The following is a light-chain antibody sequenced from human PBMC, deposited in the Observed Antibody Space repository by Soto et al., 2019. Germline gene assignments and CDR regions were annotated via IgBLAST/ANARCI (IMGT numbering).Light chain of an antibody. CDR3: AAWDDSLNGLV. V-gene: IGLV1-44*01. CDR1: SSNIGSNN. Sequence: QPVLTQPPSASGTPGQRVTISCSGSSSNIGSNNVNWYQQVPGTAPKLLIYDNNQWPSGVPDRFSGSKSGTSASLAISGLQSEDEADYYCAAWDDSLNGLVFGGGTQLTVL. J-gene: IGLJ2*01. CDR2: DNN.